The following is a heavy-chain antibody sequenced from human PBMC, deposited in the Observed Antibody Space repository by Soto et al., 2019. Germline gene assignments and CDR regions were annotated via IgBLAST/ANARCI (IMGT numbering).Heavy chain of an antibody. V-gene: IGHV3-74*01. Sequence: EVQLVESGGGLVQPGGSLRLSCAASGFTFSSYWMHWVRQAPGKGLVWVSRINSDGSSTSYADSVKGRFTISRDNAKNTRYLQMNSLRAEDTAVYYCASTFPKYYYYYMDVWGKGTTVTVSS. CDR2: INSDGSST. J-gene: IGHJ6*03. CDR1: GFTFSSYW. CDR3: ASTFPKYYYYYMDV.